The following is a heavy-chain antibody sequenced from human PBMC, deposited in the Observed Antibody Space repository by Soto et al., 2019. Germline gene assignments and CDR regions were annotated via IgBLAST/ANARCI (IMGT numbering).Heavy chain of an antibody. CDR2: IWYDGSKK. Sequence: GGSLRLSCAASGFTFISHAMHWVRQAPGKGLEWVAVIWYDGSKKYYADSVKGRFTVARDDSKNTLSLQMNSLRVEDTAVYYCARDPGYSGFDFDYWGQGTLVTVSS. V-gene: IGHV3-33*01. D-gene: IGHD5-12*01. CDR1: GFTFISHA. CDR3: ARDPGYSGFDFDY. J-gene: IGHJ4*02.